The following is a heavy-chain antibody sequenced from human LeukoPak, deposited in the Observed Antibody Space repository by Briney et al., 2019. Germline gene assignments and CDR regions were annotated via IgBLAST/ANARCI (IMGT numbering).Heavy chain of an antibody. CDR3: ARASGNDFWSGYYGAFDY. V-gene: IGHV1-69*05. CDR1: GGTFSSYA. CDR2: VIPIFGTA. J-gene: IGHJ4*02. Sequence: SVKVSCKASGGTFSSYAISWVRQAPGQGLEWMGGVIPIFGTANYAQKFQGRVTMTRDMSTSTVYMELSSLRSEDTAVYYCARASGNDFWSGYYGAFDYWGQGTLVTVSS. D-gene: IGHD3-3*01.